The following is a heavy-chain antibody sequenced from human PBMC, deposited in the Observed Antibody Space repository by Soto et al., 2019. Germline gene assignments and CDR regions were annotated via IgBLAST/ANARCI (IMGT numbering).Heavy chain of an antibody. CDR1: GFTVSSNY. J-gene: IGHJ3*02. V-gene: IGHV3-66*01. D-gene: IGHD1-1*01. Sequence: GGSLRLSCAASGFTVSSNYMSWVRQAPGKGLEWVSVIYSGGSTYYADSVKGRFTISRDNSKNTLYLQMNSLRAEDTAVYYCARDALNWNERRDAFDIWGQGTMVTVSS. CDR3: ARDALNWNERRDAFDI. CDR2: IYSGGST.